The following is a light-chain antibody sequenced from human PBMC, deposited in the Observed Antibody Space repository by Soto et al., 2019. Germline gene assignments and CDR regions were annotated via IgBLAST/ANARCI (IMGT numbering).Light chain of an antibody. V-gene: IGKV3-20*01. CDR2: GAT. CDR1: QSVSSSY. CDR3: QQYGSSPET. Sequence: EIVLTQSPGTLSLSPGERATLSCRASQSVSSSYLAWYQQKPGQAPRLIIYGATSRATGIPNRFSDSGSGTDFTLTIIRLEPEDFAVYYCQQYGSSPETFGQGTKVDIK. J-gene: IGKJ1*01.